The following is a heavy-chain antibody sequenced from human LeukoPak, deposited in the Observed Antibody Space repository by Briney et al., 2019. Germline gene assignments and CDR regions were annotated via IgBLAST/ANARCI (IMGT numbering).Heavy chain of an antibody. J-gene: IGHJ4*02. D-gene: IGHD1-26*01. CDR1: GFTFRFYW. CDR2: ISGSGGST. Sequence: PGGSLRLSCGASGFTFRFYWMSWVRQAPGKGLEWVSAISGSGGSTYYADSVKGRFTISRDNSKNTLYLQMNSLRAEDTAVYYCAKLGGMADYFDYWGQGTLVTVSS. V-gene: IGHV3-23*01. CDR3: AKLGGMADYFDY.